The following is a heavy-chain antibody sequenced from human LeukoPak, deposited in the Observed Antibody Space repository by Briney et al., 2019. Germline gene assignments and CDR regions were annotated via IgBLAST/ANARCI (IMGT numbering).Heavy chain of an antibody. J-gene: IGHJ6*02. Sequence: GGSLRLSCTASEFPFGTYWMTWVRQAPGKGLEWVGNIVQDGSEKYYVDSVKGRFTISRDNTKNLLYLQMTSLRAEDTAVYYCARGCQGLDVWGQGTTVTVSS. V-gene: IGHV3-7*05. CDR3: ARGCQGLDV. D-gene: IGHD2-2*01. CDR1: EFPFGTYW. CDR2: IVQDGSEK.